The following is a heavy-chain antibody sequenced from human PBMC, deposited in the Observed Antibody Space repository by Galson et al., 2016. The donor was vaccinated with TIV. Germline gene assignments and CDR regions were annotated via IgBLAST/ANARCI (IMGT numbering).Heavy chain of an antibody. CDR1: GYTFTRYY. J-gene: IGHJ4*02. CDR2: IDPSNGGI. Sequence: SVKVSCKASGYTFTRYYIHWVRQAAGQGLEWMGIIDPSNGGITYAQKFQGRLTLTRDTSTSTVYFELSSLTSEDTALYYCASPHSGSYDFDYWGQGTLVTVSS. V-gene: IGHV1-46*03. D-gene: IGHD3-16*01. CDR3: ASPHSGSYDFDY.